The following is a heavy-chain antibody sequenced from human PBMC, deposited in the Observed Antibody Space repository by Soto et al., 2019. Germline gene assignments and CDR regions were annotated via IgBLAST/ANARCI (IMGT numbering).Heavy chain of an antibody. Sequence: SVKVSCKASGGTFSXYAISWVRQAPGQGLEWMGGIIPIFGTANYAQKFQGRVTITADESTSTAYMELSSLRSEDTAVYYCARDGGSSLGHDAFDIWGQGTMVTVSS. J-gene: IGHJ3*02. D-gene: IGHD1-26*01. CDR3: ARDGGSSLGHDAFDI. CDR2: IIPIFGTA. CDR1: GGTFSXYA. V-gene: IGHV1-69*13.